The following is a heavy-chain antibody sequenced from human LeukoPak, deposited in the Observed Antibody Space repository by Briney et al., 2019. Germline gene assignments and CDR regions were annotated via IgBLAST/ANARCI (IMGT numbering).Heavy chain of an antibody. Sequence: ASVKVSCKASGYSFTSYGVSWVRQAPGQGLEWMGWISPYSGNTNYAQNLQGRVTMSTDTSTSTAYMELRSLRSDDTAVYYCARGGSGQLVPPWGQGTLVTVSS. CDR2: ISPYSGNT. CDR3: ARGGSGQLVPP. J-gene: IGHJ5*02. V-gene: IGHV1-18*01. CDR1: GYSFTSYG. D-gene: IGHD6-13*01.